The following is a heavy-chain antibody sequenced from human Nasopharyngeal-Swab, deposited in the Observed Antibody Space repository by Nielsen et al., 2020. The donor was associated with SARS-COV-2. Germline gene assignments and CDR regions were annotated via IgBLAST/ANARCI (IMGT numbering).Heavy chain of an antibody. CDR2: IGDKDHNYAT. CDR3: TTDFYFDY. CDR1: GFIFSASA. J-gene: IGHJ4*02. V-gene: IGHV3-73*01. Sequence: GVLKISCAASGFIFSASAIHWVRQASGKGLEWVGRIGDKDHNYATTYGASVQGRFTISRDDLKNTAFLQMDSLKTEDTALYYCTTDFYFDYWGQGTLVTVSS.